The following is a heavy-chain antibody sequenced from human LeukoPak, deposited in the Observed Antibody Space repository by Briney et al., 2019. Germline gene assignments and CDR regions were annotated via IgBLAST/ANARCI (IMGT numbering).Heavy chain of an antibody. CDR3: AKASAGSSGWLGLDY. CDR2: ISGSGGST. CDR1: GFTFSSYS. V-gene: IGHV3-23*01. D-gene: IGHD6-19*01. J-gene: IGHJ4*02. Sequence: PGGSLRLSCAASGFTFSSYSMNWVRQAPGKGLEWVSAISGSGGSTYYADSVKGRFTISRDNSKNTLYPQMNSLRAEDTAVYYCAKASAGSSGWLGLDYWGQGTLVTVSS.